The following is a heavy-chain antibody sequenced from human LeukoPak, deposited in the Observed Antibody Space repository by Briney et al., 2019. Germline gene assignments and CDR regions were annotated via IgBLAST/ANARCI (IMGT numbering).Heavy chain of an antibody. CDR1: GGSISSYF. D-gene: IGHD6-6*01. Sequence: SETLSLTCSVSGGSISSYFWSWIRQPPGTGLEWIGYIYYSGSTNYNPSLRSRVTISLDTSTNQFSLKLTSVTAADTAVYYCVCFTRIAPRPNLPSNYYYMDVWGKGATVTVSS. CDR3: VCFTRIAPRPNLPSNYYYMDV. V-gene: IGHV4-59*08. J-gene: IGHJ6*03. CDR2: IYYSGST.